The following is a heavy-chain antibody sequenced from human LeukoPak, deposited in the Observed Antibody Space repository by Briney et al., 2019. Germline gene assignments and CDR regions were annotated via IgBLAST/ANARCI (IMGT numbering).Heavy chain of an antibody. V-gene: IGHV3-21*01. Sequence: GGSLRLSCAASGFSFSTYSMNWVRQAPGKGLEWVSSISSGGRYVYYADSVKGRFTISRDNAKNSLYLQMTALIAEDTAVYYCARDPPNNGYDFDYWGQGILVTVSS. CDR2: ISSGGRYV. J-gene: IGHJ4*02. CDR1: GFSFSTYS. D-gene: IGHD3-22*01. CDR3: ARDPPNNGYDFDY.